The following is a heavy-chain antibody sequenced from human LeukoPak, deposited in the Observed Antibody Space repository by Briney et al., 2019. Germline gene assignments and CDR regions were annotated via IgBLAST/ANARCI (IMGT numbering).Heavy chain of an antibody. J-gene: IGHJ4*02. V-gene: IGHV4-59*08. CDR2: VHSSGST. CDR1: GDSISNYY. CDR3: ATYSRSGIFFFED. D-gene: IGHD6-19*01. Sequence: PSETLSLTCTVSGDSISNYYWNWIRQSPGKGLEWIGSVHSSGSTSSNPSLKSRVTISVDTSKNQFSLRLSSLTAADTAVYFCATYSRSGIFFFEDWGQGTLVTVSS.